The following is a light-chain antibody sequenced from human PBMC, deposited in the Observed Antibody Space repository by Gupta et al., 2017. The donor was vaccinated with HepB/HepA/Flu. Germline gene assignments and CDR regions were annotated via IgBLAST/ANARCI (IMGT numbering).Light chain of an antibody. CDR1: QNITDW. Sequence: DIQMTQSPSSLSASVGDRVTITCRASQNITDWLAWYQQKPGKAPNLIIYKASSLKSGVTSRFSGSGYGIEFTLTSNRRQHGDFANYYGQQDYSYRAFGQGTNVEV. CDR2: KAS. CDR3: QQDYSYRA. J-gene: IGKJ1*01. V-gene: IGKV1-5*03.